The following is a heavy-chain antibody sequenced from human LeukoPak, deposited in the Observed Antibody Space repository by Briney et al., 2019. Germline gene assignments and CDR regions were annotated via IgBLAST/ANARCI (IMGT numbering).Heavy chain of an antibody. CDR3: AELGITMIGGV. D-gene: IGHD3-10*02. CDR2: ISNRGSTI. V-gene: IGHV3-48*03. Sequence: PGGSLRLSCAASGFTFSSFEMNWVRQAPGKGLEWVSYISNRGSTIYYADSVKGRFTISRDNAKNSLYLQMNSLRAEDTALYYCAELGITMIGGVWGKGTTVTISS. CDR1: GFTFSSFE. J-gene: IGHJ6*04.